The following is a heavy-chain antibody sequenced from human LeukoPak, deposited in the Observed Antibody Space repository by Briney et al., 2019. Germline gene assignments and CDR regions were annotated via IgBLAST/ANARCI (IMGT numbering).Heavy chain of an antibody. D-gene: IGHD2-15*01. CDR2: LCYTGST. Sequence: PSETLSLTCSVSGGSISSSTYYWGWIRQPPGKGLEWIGTLCYTGSTYYNPSLKSRVTISVDTSKIQFSLKLSSVTAADTAVYYCARSLGYCSGGRCYIYDYWGQGTLVTVSS. CDR1: GGSISSSTYY. J-gene: IGHJ4*02. V-gene: IGHV4-39*01. CDR3: ARSLGYCSGGRCYIYDY.